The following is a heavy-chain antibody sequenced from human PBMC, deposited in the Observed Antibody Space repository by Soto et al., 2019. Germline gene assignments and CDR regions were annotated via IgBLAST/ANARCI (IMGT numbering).Heavy chain of an antibody. D-gene: IGHD6-13*01. CDR3: AGAYSSSWPPTDY. CDR1: GFTFSGYS. J-gene: IGHJ4*02. CDR2: ISSSSSTI. Sequence: GGSLRLSCAASGFTFSGYSMNWVRQAPGKGLEWVSYISSSSSTIYYADSVKGRFTISRDNAKNSLYLQMNSLRDEDTAVYYCAGAYSSSWPPTDYWGQGTLVTVSS. V-gene: IGHV3-48*02.